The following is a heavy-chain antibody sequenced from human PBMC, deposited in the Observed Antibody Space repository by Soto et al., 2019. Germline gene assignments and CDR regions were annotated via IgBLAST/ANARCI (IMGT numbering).Heavy chain of an antibody. CDR3: ARSLAWGSHYYFYYGMDV. V-gene: IGHV4-34*01. CDR2: IDHSGSI. Sequence: PSETLSLTRTGYGESFSGYYWSWIRQSPGKGLEWIGEIDHSGSINYNPSLKSRVTISVDTSNNHFSLKLTSVTAADTAVYHCARSLAWGSHYYFYYGMDVWGQGTTVTVSS. CDR1: GESFSGYY. D-gene: IGHD3-16*01. J-gene: IGHJ6*02.